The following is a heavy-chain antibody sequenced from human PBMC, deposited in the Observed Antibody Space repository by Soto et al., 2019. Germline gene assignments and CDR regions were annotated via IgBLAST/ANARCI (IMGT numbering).Heavy chain of an antibody. CDR3: ARGIEGFLDY. D-gene: IGHD3-3*01. CDR1: GYTFSSYG. CDR2: ITTYSGVT. J-gene: IGHJ4*02. Sequence: QVQLVQSGAEVKKPGASVKVSCKASGYTFSSYGITWVRRAPGQGLEWMGWITTYSGVTNYAPKLQGRVTMTTDTSTSTAYMELRSLRSDDTAVYYCARGIEGFLDYWGQGTRVTVSS. V-gene: IGHV1-18*01.